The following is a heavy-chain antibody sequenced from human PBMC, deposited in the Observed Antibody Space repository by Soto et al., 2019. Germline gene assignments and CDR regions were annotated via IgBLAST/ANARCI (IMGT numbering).Heavy chain of an antibody. V-gene: IGHV3-66*01. Sequence: EVQLVESGGGLVQPGGSLRLSCAASGFTVSSNYMSLVRQAPGQGLEWVSVIYSGGSTFYADSVKGRFTISRDNTKNTLYLQMNSLRAEDTAVYYCARDRIAVAGNPESFQHWGQGTLVTVSS. CDR2: IYSGGST. J-gene: IGHJ1*01. CDR1: GFTVSSNY. CDR3: ARDRIAVAGNPESFQH. D-gene: IGHD6-19*01.